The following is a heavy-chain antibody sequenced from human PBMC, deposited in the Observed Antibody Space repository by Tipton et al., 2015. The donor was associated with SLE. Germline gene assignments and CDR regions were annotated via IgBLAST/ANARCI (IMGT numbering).Heavy chain of an antibody. D-gene: IGHD6-13*01. CDR2: ISYSGDT. CDR1: GGSISGYY. J-gene: IGHJ4*02. V-gene: IGHV4-59*12. Sequence: TLSLTCTVSGGSISGYYWSWIRQPPGKGLEWIGYISYSGDTRHNPSLQSRVTVSIDPSKNQFSLKLSSVTAADTAVYYCARLVSWPYYFDYWGQGTLVTVSS. CDR3: ARLVSWPYYFDY.